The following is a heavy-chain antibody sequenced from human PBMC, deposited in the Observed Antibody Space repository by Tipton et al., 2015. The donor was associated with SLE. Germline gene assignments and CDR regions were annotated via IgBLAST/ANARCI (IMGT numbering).Heavy chain of an antibody. CDR1: GFSFGDYA. D-gene: IGHD5-12*01. CDR2: IRSKAYGGTT. V-gene: IGHV3-49*03. CDR3: TRASYSGYDYSVDY. J-gene: IGHJ4*02. Sequence: SLRLSCTASGFSFGDYALSWFRQAPGKRLEWVGFIRSKAYGGTTEYAASVKGRFTISRDDSKSIAYLQMTSLKTEDTAVYYCTRASYSGYDYSVDYWGQGTLVTVSS.